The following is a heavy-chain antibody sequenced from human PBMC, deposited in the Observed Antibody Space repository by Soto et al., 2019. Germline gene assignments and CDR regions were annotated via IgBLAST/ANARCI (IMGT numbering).Heavy chain of an antibody. CDR3: ARDGSSSWYNWFDP. V-gene: IGHV1-3*01. Sequence: KFQGRVTITRDTSASTAYMELSSLRSEDTAVYYCARDGSSSWYNWFDPWGPGTLVTVSS. D-gene: IGHD6-13*01. J-gene: IGHJ5*02.